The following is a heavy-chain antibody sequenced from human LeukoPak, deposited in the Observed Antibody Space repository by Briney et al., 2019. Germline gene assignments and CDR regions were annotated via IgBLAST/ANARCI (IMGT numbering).Heavy chain of an antibody. CDR3: AKGYYDLDYYYYGMDV. Sequence: GGSLRLSCAASGFTFSSYGMHWVRQAPGKGLEWVAVISYDGSNKYYADSVKGRFTISRDNSKNTLYLQMNSLRAEDTAVYYCAKGYYDLDYYYYGMDVSGQGTTVTVSS. CDR1: GFTFSSYG. CDR2: ISYDGSNK. D-gene: IGHD3-3*01. V-gene: IGHV3-30*18. J-gene: IGHJ6*02.